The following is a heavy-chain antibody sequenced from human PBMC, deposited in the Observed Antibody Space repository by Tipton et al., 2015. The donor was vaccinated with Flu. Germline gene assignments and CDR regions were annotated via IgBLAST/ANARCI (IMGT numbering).Heavy chain of an antibody. V-gene: IGHV3-53*01. CDR1: GFTVSSNY. J-gene: IGHJ1*01. D-gene: IGHD3-22*01. CDR3: AKWTYNSDSTPN. Sequence: SLRLSCAASGFTVSSNYMSWVRQAPGKGLEWVSVIYSDGSTYYIDSVKGRFTIPRDNSKNAVFLQMNSLRAEDTAVYYCAKWTYNSDSTPNWGQGTLVTVS. CDR2: IYSDGST.